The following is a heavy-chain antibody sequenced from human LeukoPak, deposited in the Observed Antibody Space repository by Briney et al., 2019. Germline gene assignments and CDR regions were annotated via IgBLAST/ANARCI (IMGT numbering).Heavy chain of an antibody. J-gene: IGHJ6*03. V-gene: IGHV4-4*02. CDR3: ARSQMGYYYYMDV. CDR2: IYHSGST. CDR1: AGSISSGSW. D-gene: IGHD5-24*01. Sequence: PSETLSLTCAVSAGSISSGSWWNWVRQPPGKGLEWIGEIYHSGSTNYNPSLKSRVTISVDTSKNQFSLKLSSVTAADTAVYYCARSQMGYYYYMDVWGKGTTVTISS.